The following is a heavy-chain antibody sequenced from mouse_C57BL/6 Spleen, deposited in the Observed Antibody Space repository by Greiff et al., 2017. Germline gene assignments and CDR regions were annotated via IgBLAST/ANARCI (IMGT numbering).Heavy chain of an antibody. CDR2: INYDGSST. CDR1: GFTFSDYY. D-gene: IGHD1-1*01. CDR3: ARDKDYYGSSRNWCFDV. Sequence: EVKLQESEGGLVQPGSSMKLSCTASGFTFSDYYMAWVRQVPEKGLEWVANINYDGSSTYYLDSLKGRFIISRDNANNILYLQMSSLTSEDTATYYWARDKDYYGSSRNWCFDVWGKGTTVTVSS. V-gene: IGHV5-16*01. J-gene: IGHJ1*03.